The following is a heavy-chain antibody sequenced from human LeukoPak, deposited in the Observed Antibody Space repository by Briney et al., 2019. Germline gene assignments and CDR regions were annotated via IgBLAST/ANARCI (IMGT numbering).Heavy chain of an antibody. V-gene: IGHV3-23*01. D-gene: IGHD2-2*01. Sequence: GGSLRLSCAASGFTFSSYAMSWVRQAPGKGLEWVSAISGSGGSTYYADSVKGRFTISRDNSKNTLYLQMNSLRAEDTAVYYCARSPRIVVVPAAMGAFDIWGQGTMVTVSS. J-gene: IGHJ3*02. CDR3: ARSPRIVVVPAAMGAFDI. CDR1: GFTFSSYA. CDR2: ISGSGGST.